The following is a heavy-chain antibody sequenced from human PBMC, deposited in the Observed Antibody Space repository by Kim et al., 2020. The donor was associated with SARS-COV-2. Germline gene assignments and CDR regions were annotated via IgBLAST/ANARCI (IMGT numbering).Heavy chain of an antibody. CDR3: AGGDYSKGWFDP. J-gene: IGHJ5*02. Sequence: NYNPALRRRVTISVDTSKDQLSLKLSSVTAADTAVYYCAGGDYSKGWFDPWGEGTLVTVSS. D-gene: IGHD4-4*01. V-gene: IGHV4-59*09.